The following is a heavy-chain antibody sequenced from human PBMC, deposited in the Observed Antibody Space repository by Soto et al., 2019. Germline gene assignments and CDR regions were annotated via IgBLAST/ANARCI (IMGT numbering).Heavy chain of an antibody. CDR1: GGSISSYY. CDR2: IYYSGST. J-gene: IGHJ5*02. D-gene: IGHD3-10*01. CDR3: AKLGPYGSESYSFRYNWIGP. Sequence: SETLSLTCTVSGGSISSYYWSWIRQPPGKGLEWIGYIYYSGSTNYYPSLKSRVTISVDTSKNQFSLKLSTEDTAVYHCAKLGPYGSESYSFRYNWIGPWGQGTLVTVSS. V-gene: IGHV4-59*12.